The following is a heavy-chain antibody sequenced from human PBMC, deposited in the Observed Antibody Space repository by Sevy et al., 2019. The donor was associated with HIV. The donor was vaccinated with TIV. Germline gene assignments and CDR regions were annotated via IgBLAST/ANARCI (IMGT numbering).Heavy chain of an antibody. Sequence: SETLSLTCTVSGDSISSYHWSWIRRPAGKGLEWIGRTHTSGSTNYNTSLKSRVTMSVDTSKSQISLNVSAVTAADTAVYYCARGRSGDYGFDYWGQGTLVTVSS. CDR2: THTSGST. J-gene: IGHJ4*02. D-gene: IGHD4-17*01. CDR3: ARGRSGDYGFDY. V-gene: IGHV4-4*07. CDR1: GDSISSYH.